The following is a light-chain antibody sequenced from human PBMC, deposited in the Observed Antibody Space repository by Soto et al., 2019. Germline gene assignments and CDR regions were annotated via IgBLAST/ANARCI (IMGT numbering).Light chain of an antibody. CDR3: QQRNYWPIT. Sequence: EIVLTQSPATLSLSPGEGVTLSCRASQSVGSYLAWYQQKLGQAPRLLIYDASKRATGIPARFSGSGSGTVFTLTINSLVPEDFAVYYCQQRNYWPITFGQGTRLEIK. V-gene: IGKV3-11*01. J-gene: IGKJ5*01. CDR1: QSVGSY. CDR2: DAS.